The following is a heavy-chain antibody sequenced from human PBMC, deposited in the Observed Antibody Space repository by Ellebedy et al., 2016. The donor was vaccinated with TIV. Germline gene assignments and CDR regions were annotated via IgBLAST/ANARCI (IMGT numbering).Heavy chain of an antibody. CDR2: IYYSGST. V-gene: IGHV4-39*02. J-gene: IGHJ4*02. CDR1: GGSISSSSYY. CDR3: AREGRGYYYDSSGYSFDY. D-gene: IGHD3-22*01. Sequence: SETLSLXXTVSGGSISSSSYYWGWIRQPPGKGLEWIGSIYYSGSTYYNPSLKSRVTISVDTSKNQFSLKLSSVTAADTAVYYCAREGRGYYYDSSGYSFDYWGQGTLVTVSS.